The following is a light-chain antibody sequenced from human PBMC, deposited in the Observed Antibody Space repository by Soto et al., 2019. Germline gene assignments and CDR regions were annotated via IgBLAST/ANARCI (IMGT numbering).Light chain of an antibody. CDR3: QRRSNWPPYT. Sequence: EIVLTQSPATLSLSPGERATLSCRASQSVSSYLAWYQQKPGQAPRLLIYEASNRATGIPARFSGSGSGTDYTTTISSLEPEDFLVSYCQRRSNWPPYTFGQGTKLEIK. J-gene: IGKJ2*01. V-gene: IGKV3-11*01. CDR1: QSVSSY. CDR2: EAS.